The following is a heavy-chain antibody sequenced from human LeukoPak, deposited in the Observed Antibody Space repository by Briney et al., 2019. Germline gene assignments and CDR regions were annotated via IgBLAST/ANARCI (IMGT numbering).Heavy chain of an antibody. CDR1: AFTFSNYG. Sequence: GGSLRLSCTTSAFTFSNYGMHWVRQAPGKGLEWVALIRHDGSNKYYADSVKGRFTISRDNSKNTLYLQMNSLRAEDTAVYYCAREGLSGINFDYWGQGTLVTVSS. CDR3: AREGLSGINFDY. CDR2: IRHDGSNK. D-gene: IGHD3-10*01. J-gene: IGHJ4*02. V-gene: IGHV3-30*02.